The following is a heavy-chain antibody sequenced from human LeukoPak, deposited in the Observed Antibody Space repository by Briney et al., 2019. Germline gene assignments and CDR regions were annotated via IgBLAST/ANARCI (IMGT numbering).Heavy chain of an antibody. J-gene: IGHJ4*02. CDR2: IFPSSDEI. CDR1: GFTFSSYA. V-gene: IGHV3-23*01. Sequence: GGSLRLSCAASGFTFSSYAMSWVRQAPGKGLEWVSSIFPSSDEIHYADSVKGRFTISRDNSRSTLSLQMDSLRAEDTATYYCATYRQIQVPFEFWGQGTLVTVSS. CDR3: ATYRQIQVPFEF. D-gene: IGHD5-18*01.